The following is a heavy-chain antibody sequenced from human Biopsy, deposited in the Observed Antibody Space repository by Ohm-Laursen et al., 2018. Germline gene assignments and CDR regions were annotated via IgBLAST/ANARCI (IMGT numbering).Heavy chain of an antibody. CDR1: GYSLGTYD. J-gene: IGHJ5*02. V-gene: IGHV1-8*01. CDR3: ARGYSRRVSIFEASIYWFDT. D-gene: IGHD6-6*01. Sequence: SSVKVSCKASGYSLGTYDVNWVRQARGQGLEWMGWLIPSSGKTVYVQRFQGRVTLTMNTSISTAYMELSGLRSEDTAVYFCARGYSRRVSIFEASIYWFDTWGQGTLVTVSS. CDR2: LIPSSGKT.